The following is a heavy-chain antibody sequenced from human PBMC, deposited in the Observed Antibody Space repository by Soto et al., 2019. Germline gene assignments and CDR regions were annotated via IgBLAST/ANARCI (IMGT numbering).Heavy chain of an antibody. CDR2: IWYDASNK. J-gene: IGHJ4*02. Sequence: QVQLVESGGGVVQPGRSLRLSCAAAGFTFSSYGMHWVRQAPGKGLEWVAVIWYDASNKYYADSVKGRFTISRDNSKNSLYLPMNSLRAEDTAVYSCARECAGYSSGLYQRGGVYYWGQGTLATVYS. D-gene: IGHD6-19*01. CDR1: GFTFSSYG. CDR3: ARECAGYSSGLYQRGGVYY. V-gene: IGHV3-33*01.